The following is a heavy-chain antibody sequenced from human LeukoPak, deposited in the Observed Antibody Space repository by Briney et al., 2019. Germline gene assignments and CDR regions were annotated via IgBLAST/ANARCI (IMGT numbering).Heavy chain of an antibody. CDR1: GFTFSSYG. CDR3: AKFLSSQLFDY. Sequence: GGSLRLSCAASGFTFSSYGMHWVRQAPGKGLEWVAVISYDGSNKYYADSVKGRFTISRDNSKNTLYLQMNSLRAEDTAVYYCAKFLSSQLFDYWGQGALVTVSS. CDR2: ISYDGSNK. V-gene: IGHV3-30*18. J-gene: IGHJ4*02. D-gene: IGHD6-6*01.